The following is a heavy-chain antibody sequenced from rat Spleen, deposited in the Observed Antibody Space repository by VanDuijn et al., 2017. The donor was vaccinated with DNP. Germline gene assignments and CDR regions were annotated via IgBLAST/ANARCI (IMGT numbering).Heavy chain of an antibody. CDR3: ATFEGRDA. Sequence: EVQLVESGGGLVQPGRSMKLSCAASGFTFSSFPMAWVRQGPTKGLEWVATVVYDGSRTYYRDSVKGRFTISRDNVKSTLYLQMDSLRSEDTATYYCATFEGRDAWGQGTSVTVSS. CDR2: VVYDGSRT. D-gene: IGHD1-11*01. CDR1: GFTFSSFP. J-gene: IGHJ4*01. V-gene: IGHV5-46*01.